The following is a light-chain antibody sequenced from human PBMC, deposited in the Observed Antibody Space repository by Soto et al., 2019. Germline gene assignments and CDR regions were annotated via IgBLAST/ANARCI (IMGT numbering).Light chain of an antibody. Sequence: DIQMTQSPSSLSASVGDRVTITCRSSQNIGSNLNWYQEKPGKAPNLLIYAASSLQSGVPSRFSGSGSGTDFTLSISSLQSEDLATYNCQQSHITPVTFGGGTKVDIK. CDR1: QNIGSN. CDR2: AAS. CDR3: QQSHITPVT. V-gene: IGKV1-39*01. J-gene: IGKJ4*01.